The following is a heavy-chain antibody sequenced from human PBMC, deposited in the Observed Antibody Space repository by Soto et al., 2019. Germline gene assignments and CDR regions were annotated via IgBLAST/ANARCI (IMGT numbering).Heavy chain of an antibody. D-gene: IGHD1-1*01. CDR2: ISAHNGNT. CDR1: GYTFTTYG. Sequence: QVHLVQSGAEVKKPGASVKVSCKCSGYTFTTYGITWVRQAPGQGLEWMGWISAHNGNTNYAQKLQGRVTLTRDTSTSTAYMELRSLRSDDAAVYYCARGRYGDYWGHGARVTVS. V-gene: IGHV1-18*01. J-gene: IGHJ4*01. CDR3: ARGRYGDY.